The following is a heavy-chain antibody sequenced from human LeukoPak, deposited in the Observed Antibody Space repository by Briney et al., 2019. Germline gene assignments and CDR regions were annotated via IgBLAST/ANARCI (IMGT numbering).Heavy chain of an antibody. CDR3: AASNWNPLYSK. Sequence: PSETLSLTCTVSGGSISSSSYYWGWIRQPPGKGLEWIGEINHSGSTNYNPSLKSRVTISVDTSKNQFSLKLSSVTAADTAVYYCAASNWNPLYSKWGQGTLVTVSS. V-gene: IGHV4-39*07. D-gene: IGHD1-1*01. CDR1: GGSISSSSYY. J-gene: IGHJ4*02. CDR2: INHSGST.